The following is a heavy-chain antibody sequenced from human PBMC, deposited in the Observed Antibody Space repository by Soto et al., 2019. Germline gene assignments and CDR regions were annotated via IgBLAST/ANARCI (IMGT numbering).Heavy chain of an antibody. CDR2: INPNSGGT. V-gene: IGHV1-2*04. J-gene: IGHJ4*02. D-gene: IGHD6-13*01. Sequence: ASVEVSCKASGYTFTGYYMRWVRQAPGQGLEWMGWINPNSGGTNYAQKFQGWVTMTRDTSISTAYMELSRLRSDDTAVYYCARGPMYSSSWYPSFDYWGQGTLVTVSS. CDR3: ARGPMYSSSWYPSFDY. CDR1: GYTFTGYY.